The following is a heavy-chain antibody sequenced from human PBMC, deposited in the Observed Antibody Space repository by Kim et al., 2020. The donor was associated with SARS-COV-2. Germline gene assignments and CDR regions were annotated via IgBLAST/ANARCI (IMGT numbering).Heavy chain of an antibody. CDR3: ASGPRDGAGYYYVHTFDF. Sequence: SETLSLTCTVSGGSISNFYWSWIRQPAGKGLEWIGRIYTSGRTNYNPSLKSRVTMSVDTSKNQFSLRLSSVTAADTAVYYCASGPRDGAGYYYVHTFDFWGQGTMVTVSS. D-gene: IGHD3-22*01. V-gene: IGHV4-4*07. J-gene: IGHJ3*01. CDR1: GGSISNFY. CDR2: IYTSGRT.